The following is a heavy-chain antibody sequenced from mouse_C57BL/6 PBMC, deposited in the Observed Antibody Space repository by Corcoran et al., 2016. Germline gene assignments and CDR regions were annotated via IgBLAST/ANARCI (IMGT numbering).Heavy chain of an antibody. CDR2: INTYSGVP. V-gene: IGHV9-3*01. CDR1: GYTFTTYG. J-gene: IGHJ1*03. Sequence: QIQLVQSGPELKKPGETVKISCKASGYTFTTYGMSWVKQAPGKSLKWMGWINTYSGVPTYADDFKGRFAFSLETSASTAYLQINNLKNEDTATYFCARRYYGSSPHWYFDVWGTGTTVTVSS. CDR3: ARRYYGSSPHWYFDV. D-gene: IGHD1-1*01.